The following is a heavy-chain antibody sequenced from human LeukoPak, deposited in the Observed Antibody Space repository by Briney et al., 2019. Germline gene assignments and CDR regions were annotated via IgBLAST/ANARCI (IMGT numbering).Heavy chain of an antibody. CDR3: ARHLARRSSSWYQSYYYYYMDV. CDR1: GYSFTSYW. D-gene: IGHD6-13*01. CDR2: IYTVDSET. J-gene: IGHJ6*03. V-gene: IGHV5-51*01. Sequence: GESLKISCKGSGYSFTSYWSGWVRQMPGKGLEWMGIIYTVDSETRYSQSLQGQVAISTDKPISTAYLQWSSLKASDTAMYYCARHLARRSSSWYQSYYYYYMDVWGKGTTVTVSS.